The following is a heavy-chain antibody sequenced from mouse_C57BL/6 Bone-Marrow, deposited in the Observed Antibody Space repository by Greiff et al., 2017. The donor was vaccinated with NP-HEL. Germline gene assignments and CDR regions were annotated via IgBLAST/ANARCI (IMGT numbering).Heavy chain of an antibody. J-gene: IGHJ2*01. V-gene: IGHV1-52*01. Sequence: QVQLQQPGAELVRPGSSVKLSCKASGYTFTSYWMHWVKQRPIQGLEWIGNIDPSDSETHYNQKFKDKATLTVDKSSSTAYMQLSSLTSEDSAVYYCARGYYDYEGDYGGQGTTLTVSS. CDR1: GYTFTSYW. CDR2: IDPSDSET. CDR3: ARGYYDYEGDY. D-gene: IGHD2-4*01.